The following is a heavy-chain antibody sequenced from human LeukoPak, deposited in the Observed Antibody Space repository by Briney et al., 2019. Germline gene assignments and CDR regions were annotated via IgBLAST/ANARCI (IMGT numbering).Heavy chain of an antibody. Sequence: SGTLSLTCTGSGGSISSYYWSWIRQPPGKGLEWIGYIYYSGSTNYNPAIKSRVTISVDTSKNQFSLKLSSVTAADTAVYYCARTDYYDSSGGAFDIWGQGTMVTVSS. V-gene: IGHV4-59*01. J-gene: IGHJ3*02. D-gene: IGHD3-22*01. CDR3: ARTDYYDSSGGAFDI. CDR2: IYYSGST. CDR1: GGSISSYY.